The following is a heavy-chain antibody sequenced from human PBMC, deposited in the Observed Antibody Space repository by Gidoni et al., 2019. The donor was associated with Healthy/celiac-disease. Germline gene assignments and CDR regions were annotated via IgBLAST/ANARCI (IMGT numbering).Heavy chain of an antibody. Sequence: QVQLQESGPGLVKPSQTLSLTCTVSGGSISSGGYYWSWIRQHPGKGLEWIGYIYYSGSTYYNPSLKSRVTISVDTSKNQFSLKLSSVTAADTAVYYCARGHDSSGYPPIFDYWGQGTLVTVSS. CDR3: ARGHDSSGYPPIFDY. V-gene: IGHV4-31*03. J-gene: IGHJ4*02. CDR1: GGSISSGGYY. D-gene: IGHD3-22*01. CDR2: IYYSGST.